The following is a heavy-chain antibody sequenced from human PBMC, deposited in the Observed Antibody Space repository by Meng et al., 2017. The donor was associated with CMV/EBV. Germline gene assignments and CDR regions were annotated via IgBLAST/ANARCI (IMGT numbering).Heavy chain of an antibody. CDR3: ARDGKKTLGLYMVRGVIGYYGMDV. Sequence: GESLKISCAASGFTFSNYNINWVRQAPGKGLEWVSSISSSSSYIYYADSVQGRFPISRDNAKNSLYLQMNSLRVEDTAVYYCARDGKKTLGLYMVRGVIGYYGMDVWGQGTTVTVSS. CDR2: ISSSSSYI. V-gene: IGHV3-21*01. CDR1: GFTFSNYN. D-gene: IGHD3-10*01. J-gene: IGHJ6*02.